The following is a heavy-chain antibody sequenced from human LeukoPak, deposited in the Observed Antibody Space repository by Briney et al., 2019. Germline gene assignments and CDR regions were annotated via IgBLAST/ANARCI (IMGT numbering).Heavy chain of an antibody. CDR3: AKGLERESRLDS. CDR2: ISSSGTTI. CDR1: GFTFSSYE. Sequence: GGSLRLSCAASGFTFSSYEMNWVRQAPGKGLEWVADISSSGTTIHYADSLKGRFTISRDNAKNSLYLQLNSLRAEDTALYYCAKGLERESRLDSWGQGTLVTVSS. J-gene: IGHJ4*02. D-gene: IGHD1-1*01. V-gene: IGHV3-48*03.